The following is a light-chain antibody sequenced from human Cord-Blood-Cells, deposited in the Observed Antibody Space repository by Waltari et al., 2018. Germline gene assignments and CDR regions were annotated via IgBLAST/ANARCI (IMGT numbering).Light chain of an antibody. CDR3: QQSYSTPPWT. V-gene: IGKV1-39*01. CDR1: QSISSD. Sequence: DIQMTQSPSSLSASVGDRVTITCRASQSISSDLNWYQQKPGKAPKLLIYAASSLQSGGPSRLSGSGSGTDFTLTISSLQPEDFATYYCQQSYSTPPWTFGQGTKVEIK. CDR2: AAS. J-gene: IGKJ1*01.